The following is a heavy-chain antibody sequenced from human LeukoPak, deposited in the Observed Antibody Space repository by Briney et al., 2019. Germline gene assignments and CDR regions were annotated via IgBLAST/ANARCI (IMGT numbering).Heavy chain of an antibody. Sequence: SETLSLTCTVSGYSISSGYYWGWIRQPPGKGREWMGNIYYSGSTYYNPSLKSRVTISVDKSKNQFPLRLSSVTAADTAVYYCAGPGGSYYFDCWGQGALVTVSS. J-gene: IGHJ4*02. D-gene: IGHD1-26*01. CDR2: IYYSGST. CDR3: AGPGGSYYFDC. CDR1: GYSISSGYY. V-gene: IGHV4-38-2*02.